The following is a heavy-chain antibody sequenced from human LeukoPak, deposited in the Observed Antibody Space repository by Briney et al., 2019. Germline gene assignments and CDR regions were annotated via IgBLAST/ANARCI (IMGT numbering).Heavy chain of an antibody. CDR3: AKAGGGTTRKGHFQH. CDR1: GFTFSSYG. CDR2: ISYDGSNK. Sequence: PGGSLRLSCAASGFTFSSYGMHWVRQAPGKGLEWVAVISYDGSNKYYADSVKGRFTISRDNSKNTLYLQMNSLRAEDTAVYYCAKAGGGTTRKGHFQHWGQGTLVTVSP. D-gene: IGHD1-1*01. V-gene: IGHV3-30*18. J-gene: IGHJ1*01.